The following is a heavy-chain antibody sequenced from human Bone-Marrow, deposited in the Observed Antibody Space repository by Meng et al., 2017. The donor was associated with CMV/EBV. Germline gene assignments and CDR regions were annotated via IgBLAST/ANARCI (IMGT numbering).Heavy chain of an antibody. J-gene: IGHJ4*02. D-gene: IGHD5/OR15-5a*01. CDR2: ISGSGGST. V-gene: IGHV3-23*01. CDR3: AKDSTRNRYYFDY. Sequence: GESLKISCAASGFTFSSYGMHWVRQAPGKGLEWVSAISGSGGSTYYADSVKGRFTISRDNSKNTLYLQMNSLRAEDTAVYYCAKDSTRNRYYFDYWGQGTLVTVSS. CDR1: GFTFSSYG.